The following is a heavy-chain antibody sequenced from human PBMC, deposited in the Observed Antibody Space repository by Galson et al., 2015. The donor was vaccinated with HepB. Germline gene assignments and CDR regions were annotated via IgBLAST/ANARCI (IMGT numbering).Heavy chain of an antibody. CDR3: ARGPGLEFDY. CDR1: GFTFSTYS. D-gene: IGHD5/OR15-5a*01. CDR2: ISSSSTYI. V-gene: IGHV3-21*01. Sequence: SLRLSCAASGFTFSTYSMNWVRQAPGKGLEWVSSISSSSTYIYYADSVEGRFTISRDNAKSSLFLQMNSLRAEDTAVYYCARGPGLEFDYWGQGTLVTVSS. J-gene: IGHJ4*02.